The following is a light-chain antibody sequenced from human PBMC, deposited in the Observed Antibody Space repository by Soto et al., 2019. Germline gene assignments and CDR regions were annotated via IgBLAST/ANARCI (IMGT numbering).Light chain of an antibody. J-gene: IGLJ1*01. CDR2: DVS. Sequence: QSVLTQPASVSVSPGQSITISCTGTSSDIDDSNYVSWYQQHPGKAPKLVIYDVSNRPSGVSNRFSGSKSANTASLTISGLQAEDEADYYCSSFRSSSTSYVFGTGTKVTVL. V-gene: IGLV2-14*03. CDR3: SSFRSSSTSYV. CDR1: SSDIDDSNY.